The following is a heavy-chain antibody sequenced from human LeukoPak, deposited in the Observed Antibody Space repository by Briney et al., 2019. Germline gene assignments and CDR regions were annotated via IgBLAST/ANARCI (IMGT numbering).Heavy chain of an antibody. CDR1: GYTFTSYE. CDR2: INPNSGNT. D-gene: IGHD3-22*01. J-gene: IGHJ5*02. V-gene: IGHV1-8*01. CDR3: ARVIVPNWFDP. Sequence: ASVKVSCKASGYTFTSYEINWVRQATGQGLEWMGWINPNSGNTGYAQKFQGRVTMTRNTSISTAYMELSSLRSGDTAVYYCARVIVPNWFDPWGQGTLVTVSS.